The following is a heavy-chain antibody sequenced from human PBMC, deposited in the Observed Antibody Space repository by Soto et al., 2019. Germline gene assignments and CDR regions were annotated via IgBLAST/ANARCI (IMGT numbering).Heavy chain of an antibody. CDR1: GFTVSSYG. V-gene: IGHV3-30*18. Sequence: GGSLRLSCAASGFTVSSYGMHWVRQAPGKGLEWVAGISYDGSDKYYGASVKGRFTISRDDSKNTLYLQMNRLRVEATAIYYCAKTEGYDYVWGSSGLDPWGQGPLVTVSS. J-gene: IGHJ5*02. CDR2: ISYDGSDK. D-gene: IGHD3-16*01. CDR3: AKTEGYDYVWGSSGLDP.